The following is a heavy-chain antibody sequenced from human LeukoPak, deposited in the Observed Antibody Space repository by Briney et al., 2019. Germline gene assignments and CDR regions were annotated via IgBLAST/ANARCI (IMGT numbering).Heavy chain of an antibody. Sequence: PSETLSLTCTVSGGSISSYYWSWIRQPAGKGLEWIGRIYTSGSTNYNPSLKSRVTMSVDTSKNQFSLKLSSLTAADTAVYYCARVVAVAGPYYYYYYMDVWGKGTTVTVSS. CDR1: GGSISSYY. D-gene: IGHD6-19*01. CDR2: IYTSGST. CDR3: ARVVAVAGPYYYYYYMDV. J-gene: IGHJ6*03. V-gene: IGHV4-4*07.